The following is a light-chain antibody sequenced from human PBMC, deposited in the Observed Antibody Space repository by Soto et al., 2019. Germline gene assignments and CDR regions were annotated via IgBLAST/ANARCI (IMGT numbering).Light chain of an antibody. J-gene: IGKJ4*01. CDR2: WAS. Sequence: EIEMTQSPESLAVSLGERATINCKSSQSVLFSSNNNNYLAWYQQKPGHPPKLLIYWASTRESGVPDRLSGSGSGTDFTLTIPGLQAEDVAVYYCQQYYSTPLTFGGGTKLEIK. CDR1: QSVLFSSNNNNY. V-gene: IGKV4-1*01. CDR3: QQYYSTPLT.